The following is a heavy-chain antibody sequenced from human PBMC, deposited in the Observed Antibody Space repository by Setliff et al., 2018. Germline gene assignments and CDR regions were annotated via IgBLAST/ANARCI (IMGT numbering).Heavy chain of an antibody. J-gene: IGHJ4*02. V-gene: IGHV4-61*02. Sequence: PSETLSLTCSVSGCSISSGSYFWNWIRQPAGKGLEWIGRIYTSGSTKYNPSLKSRVTISADTSKNQFSLRLSSVTAADTAMYYCARSDDNAEYPDYWGQGTLVTSPQ. CDR1: GCSISSGSYF. D-gene: IGHD2-2*01. CDR3: ARSDDNAEYPDY. CDR2: IYTSGST.